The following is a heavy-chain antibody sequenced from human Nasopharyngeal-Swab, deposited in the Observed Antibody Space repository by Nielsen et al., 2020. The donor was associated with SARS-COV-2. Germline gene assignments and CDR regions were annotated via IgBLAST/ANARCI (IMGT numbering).Heavy chain of an antibody. CDR2: IKQDGSEE. V-gene: IGHV3-7*03. Sequence: GESLKISCAASGFRFSTYWMTWVRQAPGKGLEWVANIKQDGSEEYYVDSVKGRFTVSRDNPKNLLYLQVNSLRAEDTAVYYCARQGVFVPAYFHQYYMDVWGKGTTVPSH. CDR1: GFRFSTYW. CDR3: ARQGVFVPAYFHQYYMDV. D-gene: IGHD3-16*02. J-gene: IGHJ6*03.